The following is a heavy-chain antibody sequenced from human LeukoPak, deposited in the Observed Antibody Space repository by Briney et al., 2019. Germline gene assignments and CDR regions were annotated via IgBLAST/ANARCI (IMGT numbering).Heavy chain of an antibody. CDR3: ARAWIQLWLQGSFDY. J-gene: IGHJ4*02. CDR2: INHSGST. D-gene: IGHD5-18*01. CDR1: GGSFSGYY. Sequence: PSETLSLTCAVYGGSFSGYYWSWIRQPPGKGLEWIGEINHSGSTNYNPSLKSRVTISVDTSKNQFSLKLSSVTAADTAVYYCARAWIQLWLQGSFDYWGQGTLVTVSS. V-gene: IGHV4-34*01.